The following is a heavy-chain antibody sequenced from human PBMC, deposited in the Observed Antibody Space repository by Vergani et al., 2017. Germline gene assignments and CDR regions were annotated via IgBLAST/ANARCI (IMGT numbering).Heavy chain of an antibody. CDR1: GFTSAGSA. CDR3: AKDLGTSSGGGGFDP. J-gene: IGHJ5*02. CDR2: ISWNSNSI. V-gene: IGHV3-9*02. Sequence: EVQLEESGGGLVLPGRSLRLSCVASGFTSAGSAMHWVRQAPGKGLEWVSGISWNSNSIGYADSVKGRFTISRDNAKNSLYLQMNSLRAEDTALYYCAKDLGTSSGGGGFDPCGQGTLVTVSS. D-gene: IGHD6-6*01.